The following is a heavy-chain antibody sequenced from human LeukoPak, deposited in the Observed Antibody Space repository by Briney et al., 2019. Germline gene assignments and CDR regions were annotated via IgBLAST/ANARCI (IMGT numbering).Heavy chain of an antibody. J-gene: IGHJ6*03. V-gene: IGHV3-9*01. Sequence: PGGSLRLSCAASGFTFDDYAMHWVRQAPGKGLEWVSGISWNSGSIGYADSVKGRFTISRDNAKNSLYLQMNSLRAEDTALYYCAKGNDYGGYFYYYYYMDVWGKGTTVTVSS. D-gene: IGHD4-17*01. CDR3: AKGNDYGGYFYYYYYMDV. CDR2: ISWNSGSI. CDR1: GFTFDDYA.